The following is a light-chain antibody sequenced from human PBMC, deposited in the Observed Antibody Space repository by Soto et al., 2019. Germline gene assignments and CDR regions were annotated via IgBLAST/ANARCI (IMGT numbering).Light chain of an antibody. V-gene: IGKV3-15*01. CDR1: QSARRN. Sequence: EIVSTSIPATLSASPGERSTLSYGAGQSARRNLAGSPQIPGQGPRLLIYGAYTRATGIPARFTGSGSGTEFTLTIRSLQFADSAVYYCQQYNNWWTFGQGTKVDI. CDR2: GAY. CDR3: QQYNNWWT. J-gene: IGKJ1*01.